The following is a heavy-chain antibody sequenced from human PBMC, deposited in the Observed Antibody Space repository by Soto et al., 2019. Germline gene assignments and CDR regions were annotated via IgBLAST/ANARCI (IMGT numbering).Heavy chain of an antibody. CDR3: TAGKLYPSLDFDY. D-gene: IGHD2-8*01. V-gene: IGHV3-49*04. J-gene: IGHJ4*02. CDR1: GFTFNDYT. CDR2: IRSKAYGGTT. Sequence: PGGSVRLSCTASGFTFNDYTLSWVRQAPGKGLEWVGFIRSKAYGGTTEYAASVKGRFTISRDDSKSIAYLQMNSLKTEDTAVYYCTAGKLYPSLDFDYWGQGTLVTVPQ.